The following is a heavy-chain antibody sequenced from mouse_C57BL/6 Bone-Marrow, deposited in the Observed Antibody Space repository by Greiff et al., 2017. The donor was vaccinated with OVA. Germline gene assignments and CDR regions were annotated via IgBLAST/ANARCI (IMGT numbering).Heavy chain of an antibody. CDR3: ARSFITTADYYDY. CDR2: ILPGSGST. V-gene: IGHV1-9*01. Sequence: QVQLKESGAELMKPGASVKLSCTATGYTFTGYWIEWVKQRPGHGLEWIGEILPGSGSTNYNEKFKGKATFTADTSSNTSYMQLSRLTTEDSPIDYCARSFITTADYYDYWGQGTTLTVSS. CDR1: GYTFTGYW. J-gene: IGHJ2*01. D-gene: IGHD1-1*01.